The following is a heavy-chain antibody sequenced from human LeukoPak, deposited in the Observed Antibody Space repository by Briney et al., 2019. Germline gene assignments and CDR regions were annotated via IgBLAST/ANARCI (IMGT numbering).Heavy chain of an antibody. CDR2: IYTSGST. J-gene: IGHJ4*02. D-gene: IGHD3-22*01. CDR3: VSAYYYDSSVLDY. V-gene: IGHV4-61*02. CDR1: GGSISSGSYY. Sequence: SETLSLTCTVSGGSISSGSYYWSWIRQPAGKGLEWIGRIYTSGSTNYNPSLKSRVTISVDTSKNQFSLKLSSVTAADTAVYYCVSAYYYDSSVLDYWGQGTLVTVSS.